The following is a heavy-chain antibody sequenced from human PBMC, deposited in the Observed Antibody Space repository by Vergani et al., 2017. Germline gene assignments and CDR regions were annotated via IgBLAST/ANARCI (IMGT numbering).Heavy chain of an antibody. CDR2: INPSGGST. CDR3: AILNPTTVVTHKGGAFDI. D-gene: IGHD4-23*01. Sequence: QVQLVQSGAEVKKPGASVKVSCKASGYTFTSYYMHWVRQAPGQGLEWMGIINPSGGSTSYAQKFQGRVTMTRDTSTSTVYMELSSLRSEDTAVYYCAILNPTTVVTHKGGAFDIWGQGTMVTVSS. J-gene: IGHJ3*02. V-gene: IGHV1-46*03. CDR1: GYTFTSYY.